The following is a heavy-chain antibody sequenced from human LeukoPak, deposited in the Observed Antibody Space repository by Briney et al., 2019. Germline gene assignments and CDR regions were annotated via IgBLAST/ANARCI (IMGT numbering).Heavy chain of an antibody. CDR3: AKAYIVGTTDDAFDI. D-gene: IGHD1-26*01. CDR1: GFTFSSYA. Sequence: PGASLRLSCAASGFTFSSYAISWVRQAPGKGLEWVSAISGSGGSTYYADSVKGRFTISRDNSKNTLYLQMNSLRAEDTAVYYCAKAYIVGTTDDAFDIWGQGTMVTVSS. V-gene: IGHV3-23*01. CDR2: ISGSGGST. J-gene: IGHJ3*02.